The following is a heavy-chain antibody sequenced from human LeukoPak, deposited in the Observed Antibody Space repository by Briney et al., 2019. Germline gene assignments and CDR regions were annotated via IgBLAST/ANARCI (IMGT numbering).Heavy chain of an antibody. J-gene: IGHJ4*02. Sequence: APVKVSCKASGYTFTSYDINWVRQATGQGLEWMGWMNPNSGNTGYAQKFQGRVTMTRNTSISTAYMELSSLRSEDTAVYYCARSPYTAILEWYFDYWGQGTLVTVSS. CDR2: MNPNSGNT. D-gene: IGHD5-18*01. V-gene: IGHV1-8*01. CDR3: ARSPYTAILEWYFDY. CDR1: GYTFTSYD.